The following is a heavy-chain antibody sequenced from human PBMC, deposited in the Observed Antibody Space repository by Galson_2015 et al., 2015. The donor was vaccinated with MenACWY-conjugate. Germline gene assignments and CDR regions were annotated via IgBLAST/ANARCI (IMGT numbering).Heavy chain of an antibody. CDR2: IYPDDSET. J-gene: IGHJ4*02. Sequence: QSGAEVKKPGESLKISCRASGYSFTHYWIAWVRQTPGQGLEWMGIIYPDDSETRYNPSFQGQVTISADKSVTTAYRQWSSLKASDTAIYFCARQPHPVTTIDYWGQGTLVTVSS. CDR1: GYSFTHYW. V-gene: IGHV5-51*01. CDR3: ARQPHPVTTIDY. D-gene: IGHD4-17*01.